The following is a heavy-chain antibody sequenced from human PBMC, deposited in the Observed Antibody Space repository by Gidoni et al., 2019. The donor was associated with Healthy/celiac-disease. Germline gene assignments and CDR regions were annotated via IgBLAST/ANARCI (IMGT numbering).Heavy chain of an antibody. Sequence: QVQLVQSGAEVKKPGSSVKVSCKASGGTFSSYAISWVRQAPGKGLEWMGGCLPLVGKRTHQKKVEGRGKFPGDKTKNIALVGLGSLVFGDTAVYYCGGGGGGGRLPYLAGVDAFDIWGQGTMVTVSS. V-gene: IGHV1-69*06. CDR2: CLPLVGKR. CDR1: GGTFSSYA. J-gene: IGHJ3*02. CDR3: GGGGGGGRLPYLAGVDAFDI. D-gene: IGHD3-16*01.